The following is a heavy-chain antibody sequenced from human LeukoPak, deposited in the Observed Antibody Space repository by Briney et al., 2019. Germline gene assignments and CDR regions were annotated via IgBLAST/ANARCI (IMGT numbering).Heavy chain of an antibody. V-gene: IGHV4-4*07. D-gene: IGHD1-1*01. CDR1: GVSISSYY. CDR3: AGGPAGTAFDD. Sequence: SETLSLTCTVSGVSISSYYWSWIRQPAGKGLEWIGRIYTSGNTNYKPSLKSRLTISVDKSRNHLSLKLSSLTAADTAFYYCAGGPAGTAFDDWGHGTLVTVSS. J-gene: IGHJ4*03. CDR2: IYTSGNT.